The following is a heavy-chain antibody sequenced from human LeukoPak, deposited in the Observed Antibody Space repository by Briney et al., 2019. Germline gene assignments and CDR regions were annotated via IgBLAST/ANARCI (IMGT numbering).Heavy chain of an antibody. CDR1: GFTFDDYG. CDR3: ARDHKVEHYNFWSGSRSYYYYYYMDV. CDR2: INWNGGST. D-gene: IGHD3-3*01. Sequence: PGRSLRLSCAASGFTFDDYGLSRVRQAPGTGREWVSTINWNGGSTGYADSVKGRFTISRDNAKNSLYLKMNSLRAEDTALYYCARDHKVEHYNFWSGSRSYYYYYYMDVWGKGTAVTVSS. V-gene: IGHV3-20*04. J-gene: IGHJ6*03.